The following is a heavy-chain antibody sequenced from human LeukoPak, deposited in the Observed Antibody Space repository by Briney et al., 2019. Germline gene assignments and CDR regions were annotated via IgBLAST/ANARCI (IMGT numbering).Heavy chain of an antibody. CDR3: AREDRFGSRALDY. V-gene: IGHV3-30*03. J-gene: IGHJ4*02. CDR1: GFTFSSYS. D-gene: IGHD3-10*01. Sequence: GGSLRLSCAASGFTFSSYSMNWVRQAPGKGLERVAVISYGGSNKYYADSVKGRFTISRDNSKNTLYLQMNSLRAEDTAVYYCAREDRFGSRALDYWGQGTLVTVSS. CDR2: ISYGGSNK.